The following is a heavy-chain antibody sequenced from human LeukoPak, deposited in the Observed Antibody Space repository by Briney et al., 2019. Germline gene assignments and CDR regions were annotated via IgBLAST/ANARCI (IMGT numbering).Heavy chain of an antibody. J-gene: IGHJ4*02. D-gene: IGHD4-17*01. CDR2: IRYDGSNK. CDR1: GFTFSSYG. Sequence: GGTLRLSCAASGFTFSSYGMHWVRQAPGKGLEWVAFIRYDGSNKYYADSVKGRFTISRDNSKNTLYLQMNSLRAEDTAVYYCAKDVLRGLDYFDYWGQGTLVTVSS. V-gene: IGHV3-30*02. CDR3: AKDVLRGLDYFDY.